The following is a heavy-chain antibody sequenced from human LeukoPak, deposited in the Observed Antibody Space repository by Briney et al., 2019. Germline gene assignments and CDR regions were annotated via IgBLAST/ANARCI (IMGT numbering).Heavy chain of an antibody. D-gene: IGHD2-15*01. V-gene: IGHV5-51*01. CDR3: ARLGGPHSRGLRSHLDY. J-gene: IGHJ4*02. CDR2: ISPGDSDT. CDR1: GYTFTHWW. Sequence: LGESLKISCEASGYTFTHWWIGWVRQMPGKGLEWMGIISPGDSDTRYSPSFQGQVTISADTSISTAYLQWSSLKASDTAMYYCARLGGPHSRGLRSHLDYWGQGTQLTVSS.